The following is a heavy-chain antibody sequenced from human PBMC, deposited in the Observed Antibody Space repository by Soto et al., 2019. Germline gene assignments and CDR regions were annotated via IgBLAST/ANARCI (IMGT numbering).Heavy chain of an antibody. V-gene: IGHV1-46*01. CDR1: GYTFTSYY. CDR3: ARGAYYYDSSGYSRHDDWYFDL. CDR2: INPSGGST. Sequence: QVQLVQSGAEVKKPGASVKVSCKASGYTFTSYYMHWVRQATGQGLEWMGIINPSGGSTSYAQKFQGRVTMTRDTSTSTVYMELSSLRSEDTAVYYCARGAYYYDSSGYSRHDDWYFDLWGRGTLVTVSS. J-gene: IGHJ2*01. D-gene: IGHD3-22*01.